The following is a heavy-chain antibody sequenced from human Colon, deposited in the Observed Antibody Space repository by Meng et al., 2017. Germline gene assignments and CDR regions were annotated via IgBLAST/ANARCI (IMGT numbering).Heavy chain of an antibody. D-gene: IGHD1-7*01. Sequence: QVHLVGSGGGVVLPGKSLRLSCGASGFTFSIYDMHWVRQVPVKGLEWVSILYSGSITYYADSVKGRFTITRDDSTNTVHLQMNSLRVDDTALYYCATENFAAWGQGTLVTVSS. CDR2: LYSGSIT. J-gene: IGHJ5*02. V-gene: IGHV3-NL1*01. CDR1: GFTFSIYD. CDR3: ATENFAA.